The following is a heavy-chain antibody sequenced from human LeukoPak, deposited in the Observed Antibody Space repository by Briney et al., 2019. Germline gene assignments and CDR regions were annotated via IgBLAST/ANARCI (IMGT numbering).Heavy chain of an antibody. Sequence: GGSLRLSCAASGFTFSSYSMNWVRKAPGKGLEWVSYISSSSSTIYYADSVKGRFTISRDNSKNTLYLQMNSLRVEDTALYYCARAPYDILTGSYFDFWGQGTLVTVSS. CDR2: ISSSSSTI. V-gene: IGHV3-48*01. J-gene: IGHJ4*02. D-gene: IGHD3-9*01. CDR3: ARAPYDILTGSYFDF. CDR1: GFTFSSYS.